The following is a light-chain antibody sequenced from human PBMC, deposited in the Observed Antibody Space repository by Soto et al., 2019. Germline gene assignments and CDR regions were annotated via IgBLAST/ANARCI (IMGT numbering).Light chain of an antibody. V-gene: IGKV3-15*01. CDR3: HPYNNWPPIT. J-gene: IGKJ5*01. CDR1: QSVRSN. Sequence: EILMTHSPATLSVSPGERATLSCRASQSVRSNLAWYQQTPGQAPRLLSYSASTRATGIPARFSGSGSGTEFTPPVSSAQSEDWAVYYCHPYNNWPPITFGQGTRLEIK. CDR2: SAS.